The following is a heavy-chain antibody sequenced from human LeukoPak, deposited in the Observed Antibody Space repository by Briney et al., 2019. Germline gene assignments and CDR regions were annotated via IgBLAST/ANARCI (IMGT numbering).Heavy chain of an antibody. J-gene: IGHJ5*02. D-gene: IGHD2-15*01. V-gene: IGHV5-51*01. Sequence: ESLKIPCKGSGYSFTSYWIGWVRQMPGKGLEWMGIIYPGDSDTRYSPSFQGQVTISADKSISTAYLQWSSLKASDTAMYYCARVPYCSGGSCLDNWFDPWGQGTLVTVS. CDR1: GYSFTSYW. CDR2: IYPGDSDT. CDR3: ARVPYCSGGSCLDNWFDP.